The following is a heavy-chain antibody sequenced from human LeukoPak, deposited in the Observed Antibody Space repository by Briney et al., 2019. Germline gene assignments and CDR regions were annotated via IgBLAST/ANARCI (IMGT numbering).Heavy chain of an antibody. Sequence: NPSQTLSLTCTVSGGSISSGDYYWSWIRQPPGKGLEWIGYIHYSGSTYYNPSLKSRVTISVDTSKNQLSLKLSSVTAADTAVYYCARARAAKYAEYFQHWGQGTLVTVSS. CDR1: GGSISSGDYY. D-gene: IGHD2-15*01. J-gene: IGHJ1*01. V-gene: IGHV4-30-4*01. CDR3: ARARAAKYAEYFQH. CDR2: IHYSGST.